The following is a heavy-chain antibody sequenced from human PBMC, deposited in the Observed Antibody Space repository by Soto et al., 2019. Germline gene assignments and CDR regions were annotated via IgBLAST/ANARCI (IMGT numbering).Heavy chain of an antibody. J-gene: IGHJ5*02. CDR3: APGGATGGDR. Sequence: SLRLSCAASGFPFSNFEMNWVRQAPGKGLEWISYISSTASTIYYADSVKGRFTISRDNAKNSLFLQMNSLRPEDTAVYYCAPGGATGGDRWGQGALVTVSS. D-gene: IGHD2-8*02. CDR1: GFPFSNFE. CDR2: ISSTASTI. V-gene: IGHV3-48*03.